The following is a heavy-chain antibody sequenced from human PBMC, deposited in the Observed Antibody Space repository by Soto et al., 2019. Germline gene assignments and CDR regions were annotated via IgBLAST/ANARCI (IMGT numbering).Heavy chain of an antibody. V-gene: IGHV1-69*13. CDR1: GGTFSSYA. CDR2: IIPIFGTA. Sequence: GASVKVSCKASGGTFSSYAIRWVRQAPGQGLELMGGIIPIFGTANYAQKFQGRVTITADESTSTAYMELSSLRSEDTAVYYCARGAPRDSAFDYWGQGTLVTVYS. J-gene: IGHJ4*02. CDR3: ARGAPRDSAFDY. D-gene: IGHD2-15*01.